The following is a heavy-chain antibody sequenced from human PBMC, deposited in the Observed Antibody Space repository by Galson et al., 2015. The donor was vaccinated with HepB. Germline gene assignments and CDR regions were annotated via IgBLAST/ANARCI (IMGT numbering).Heavy chain of an antibody. CDR3: AREKDYYGSGSYYHAPGDLDP. CDR2: ISYDGSNK. D-gene: IGHD3-10*01. Sequence: SLRLSCAASGFTFSSYAMHWVRQAPGKGLEWVAVISYDGSNKYYADSVKGRFTISSDNSKNTLYLQMNSLRAEDTAVYYCAREKDYYGSGSYYHAPGDLDPWGQGTLVTVSS. CDR1: GFTFSSYA. J-gene: IGHJ5*02. V-gene: IGHV3-30*04.